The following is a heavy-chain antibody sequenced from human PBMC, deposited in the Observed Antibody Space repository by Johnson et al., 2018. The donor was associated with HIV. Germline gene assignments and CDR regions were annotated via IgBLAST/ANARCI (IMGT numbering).Heavy chain of an antibody. J-gene: IGHJ3*02. CDR1: AFTFSSYA. Sequence: QMQLVESGGGVVQPGRSLRLSCAASAFTFSSYAMHWVRQAPGKGLEWVALISSDGSNKYYADSVKGRFTISRDNAKNSLYLQMNSLRADDTAVYYCAKDHDYGDAFDIWGQGTMVPVSS. CDR3: AKDHDYGDAFDI. CDR2: ISSDGSNK. V-gene: IGHV3-30*04. D-gene: IGHD4-17*01.